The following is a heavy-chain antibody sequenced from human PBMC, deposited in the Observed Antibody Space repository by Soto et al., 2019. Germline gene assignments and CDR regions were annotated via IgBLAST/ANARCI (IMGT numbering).Heavy chain of an antibody. Sequence: SGPTLVNPTQTLTLTCTFSAFSLSTGGVGVGWIRQPPGKALEWLALIYWDDDKRYSPSLRSRLTITKDTSKNQVVLTMTNMDPVDTATYYCIQSRCGGDCLQSYASYYYYGMDVWGQGATVTVSS. CDR1: AFSLSTGGVG. D-gene: IGHD2-21*02. V-gene: IGHV2-5*02. J-gene: IGHJ6*02. CDR2: IYWDDDK. CDR3: IQSRCGGDCLQSYASYYYYGMDV.